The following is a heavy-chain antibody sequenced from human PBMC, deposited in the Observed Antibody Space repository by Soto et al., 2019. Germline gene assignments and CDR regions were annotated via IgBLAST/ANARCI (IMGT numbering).Heavy chain of an antibody. V-gene: IGHV1-18*01. J-gene: IGHJ3*02. D-gene: IGHD3-10*01. Sequence: QVQLLQCGYEVKEPGASVTVSCKASGYTFNNYGITWVRQAPGQGLEWIGWISAYNGNANYAQKFQGRVTLTRDTSTSTAYLEWMGLRPDDTAVYYCARGTRRFGELFDAFDIWGQGTMVPVSS. CDR3: ARGTRRFGELFDAFDI. CDR2: ISAYNGNA. CDR1: GYTFNNYG.